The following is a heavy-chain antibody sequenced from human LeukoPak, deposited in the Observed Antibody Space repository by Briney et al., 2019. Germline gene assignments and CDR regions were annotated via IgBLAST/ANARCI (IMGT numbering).Heavy chain of an antibody. D-gene: IGHD3-22*01. J-gene: IGHJ4*02. CDR2: IYYSGST. CDR3: ARHSPSYYDSSGYHLFDY. Sequence: PSETLSLTCTVSGGSISSSSHYWGWLRQPPGKGLEWIGSIYYSGSTYYNPSLKSRVTISVDTSKNQFSLKLSSVTAADTAVYYCARHSPSYYDSSGYHLFDYWGQGTLVTVSS. CDR1: GGSISSSSHY. V-gene: IGHV4-39*01.